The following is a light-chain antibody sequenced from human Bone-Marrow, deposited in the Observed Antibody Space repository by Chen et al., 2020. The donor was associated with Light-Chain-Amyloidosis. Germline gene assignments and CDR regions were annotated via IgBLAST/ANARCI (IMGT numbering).Light chain of an antibody. CDR2: RDT. Sequence: SYELTQPPSVSVYPGQTARITCSGDDLPTKYAYLYQQKPGQAPVLVIHRDTERPSGISERFSGSSSGTTATLTISGVQAEDEADYHCQSADSSGTYDVIFGGGTKLTVL. V-gene: IGLV3-25*03. CDR1: DLPTKY. CDR3: QSADSSGTYDVI. J-gene: IGLJ2*01.